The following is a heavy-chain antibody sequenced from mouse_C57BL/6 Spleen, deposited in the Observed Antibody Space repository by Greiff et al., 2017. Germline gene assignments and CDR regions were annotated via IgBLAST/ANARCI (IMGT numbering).Heavy chain of an antibody. CDR3: AGSVVNYAMDY. CDR1: GYSITSGYY. J-gene: IGHJ4*01. Sequence: ASGPGLVKPSQSLSLTCSVTGYSITSGYYWNWIRQFPGNKLEWMGYISYDGSNNYNPSLKNRISITRDTSKNQFFLKLNSVTTEDTATYYCAGSVVNYAMDYWGQGTSVTVSS. D-gene: IGHD1-1*01. CDR2: ISYDGSN. V-gene: IGHV3-6*01.